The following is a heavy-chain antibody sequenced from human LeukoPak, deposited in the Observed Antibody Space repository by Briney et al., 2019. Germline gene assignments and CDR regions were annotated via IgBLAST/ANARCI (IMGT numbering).Heavy chain of an antibody. V-gene: IGHV5-51*01. CDR3: ARHVQGGSYGMDV. CDR1: GYSFSSYW. Sequence: GESLSISCKGSGYSFSSYWIGRVRQMPGKGLEWMGIIYPGDSYTNYSPSFQGHVTISADKSISTAYLQWSSLKASDTAMYYCARHVQGGSYGMDVWGQGTTVTVSS. CDR2: IYPGDSYT. D-gene: IGHD5-12*01. J-gene: IGHJ6*02.